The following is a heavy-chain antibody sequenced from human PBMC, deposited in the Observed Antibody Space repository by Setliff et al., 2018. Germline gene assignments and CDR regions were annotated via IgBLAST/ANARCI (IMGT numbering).Heavy chain of an antibody. J-gene: IGHJ2*01. CDR2: INHSGST. V-gene: IGHV4-34*01. CDR3: ARAQVVFAISAPVWYFEV. CDR1: GGSFNVYF. D-gene: IGHD2-21*01. Sequence: PSETLSLTCAVYGGSFNVYFWSWIRQPPGKGLEWIGEINHSGSTNYNPSLKSRVSISVEKSKNQFSLKLTSVTAADTAVYYCARAQVVFAISAPVWYFEVWGRGTQVTVS.